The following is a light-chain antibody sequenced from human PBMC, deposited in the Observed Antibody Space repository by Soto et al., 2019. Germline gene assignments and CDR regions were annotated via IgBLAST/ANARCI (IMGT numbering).Light chain of an antibody. Sequence: QSALTQPPSVSGSPGQSVTISCTGTSSDVDSYNRVSWYQQPPGTAPKLIIYKISNRPSGVPDRFSGSKSGNTASLTISGLQAEDEADYYCSLYTSSSTYVFGTGTQLTVL. J-gene: IGLJ1*01. CDR2: KIS. V-gene: IGLV2-18*01. CDR1: SSDVDSYNR. CDR3: SLYTSSSTYV.